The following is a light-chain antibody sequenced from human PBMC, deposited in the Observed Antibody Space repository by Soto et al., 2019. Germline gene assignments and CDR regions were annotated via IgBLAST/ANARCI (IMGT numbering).Light chain of an antibody. V-gene: IGLV2-23*02. CDR3: SSSAGSVTHYF. Sequence: QSVLTQPASVSGSPGQSITISCTGTSSDVGSYNLVSWYQQHPDKAPKLMIYEVTKRPSGVSNRFSGSKSGNTASLTISGLQAEDEAYYYCSSSAGSVTHYFFGAGTNVTV. J-gene: IGLJ1*01. CDR2: EVT. CDR1: SSDVGSYNL.